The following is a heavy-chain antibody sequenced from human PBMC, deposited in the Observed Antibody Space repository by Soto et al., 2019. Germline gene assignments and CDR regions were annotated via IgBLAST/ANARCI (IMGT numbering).Heavy chain of an antibody. CDR2: INPNSGGT. CDR1: GYTFTGYY. D-gene: IGHD4-4*01. CDR3: ARSSNYAYYYYGMDV. Sequence: GASVKVSCKASGYTFTGYYMHWVRQAPGQGLEWMGWINPNSGGTNYAQKFQGWVTMTRDTSISTAYMELSRLRSDDTAVYYCARSSNYAYYYYGMDVWGQGTTVTVSS. V-gene: IGHV1-2*04. J-gene: IGHJ6*02.